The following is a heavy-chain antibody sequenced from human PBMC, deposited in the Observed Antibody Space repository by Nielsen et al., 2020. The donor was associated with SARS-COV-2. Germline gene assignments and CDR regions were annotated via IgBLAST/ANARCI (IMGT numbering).Heavy chain of an antibody. D-gene: IGHD1-26*01. CDR2: IRYDGSRQ. J-gene: IGHJ4*02. CDR1: GFTFSRHA. Sequence: GESLKISCAASGFTFSRHAMNWVRQAPGKGLEWVAFIRYDGSRQYYADSVKGRFTISRDNSKNTLYLQINSLRAEDTAVFYCAKDHHYSGRSFDYWGQGTLVTVSS. CDR3: AKDHHYSGRSFDY. V-gene: IGHV3-30*02.